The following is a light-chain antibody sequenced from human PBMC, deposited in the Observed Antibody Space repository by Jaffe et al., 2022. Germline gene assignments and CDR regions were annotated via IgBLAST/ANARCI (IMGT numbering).Light chain of an antibody. CDR3: QSYDSLSSSWV. J-gene: IGLJ3*02. Sequence: QSVLTQPPSVSGAPGQRVTISCTGSNSNIGAGYDVHWYQQLPGTAPKLLIYGNNNRPSGVPDRFSGSKSGTSASLAITGLQAEDEADYYCQSYDSLSSSWVFGGGTKLTVL. V-gene: IGLV1-40*01. CDR1: NSNIGAGYD. CDR2: GNN.